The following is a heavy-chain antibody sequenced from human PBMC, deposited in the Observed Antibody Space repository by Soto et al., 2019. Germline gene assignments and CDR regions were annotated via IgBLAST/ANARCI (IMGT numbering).Heavy chain of an antibody. D-gene: IGHD3-22*01. V-gene: IGHV4-39*01. J-gene: IGHJ4*02. CDR2: IYYSGTT. CDR1: GGPISSRSHY. Sequence: PSETLSLTCTVSGGPISSRSHYWDLIRQAPGKGLEWIGNIYYSGTTNYNPSLKSRVTISVDTSKNQFSLKLSSVTAADTAVYYCARLSASSGYYYGVWGQGTLVTVSS. CDR3: ARLSASSGYYYGV.